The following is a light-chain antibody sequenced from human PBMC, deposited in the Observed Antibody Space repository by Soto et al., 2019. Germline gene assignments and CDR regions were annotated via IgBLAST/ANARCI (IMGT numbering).Light chain of an antibody. Sequence: EFLLTQSPGTLSLSPVERATLSCRASQSVSSSYLAWYQQKPGQAPRLLIYGASSRTTGIPDRFSGSGSGTDFTLTISGLEPEDFAVYYCQQYGSSPLTFGGGTKVDIK. J-gene: IGKJ4*01. CDR2: GAS. CDR3: QQYGSSPLT. V-gene: IGKV3-20*01. CDR1: QSVSSSY.